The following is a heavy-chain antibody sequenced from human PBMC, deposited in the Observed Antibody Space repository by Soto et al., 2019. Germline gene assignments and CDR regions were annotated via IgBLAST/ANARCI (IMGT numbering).Heavy chain of an antibody. D-gene: IGHD3-22*01. CDR3: ARARYYYDSSGYHFDY. Sequence: GESLKISCKGSGYSFTSYWISWVRQMPGKGLEWMGRIDPSDSYTNYSPSFQGHVTISADKSISTAYLQWSSLKASDTAMYYCARARYYYDSSGYHFDYWGQGTLVTVS. CDR2: IDPSDSYT. V-gene: IGHV5-10-1*01. J-gene: IGHJ4*02. CDR1: GYSFTSYW.